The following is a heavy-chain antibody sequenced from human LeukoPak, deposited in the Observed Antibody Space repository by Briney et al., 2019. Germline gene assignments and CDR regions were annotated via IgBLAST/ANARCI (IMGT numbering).Heavy chain of an antibody. J-gene: IGHJ6*02. D-gene: IGHD4-17*01. Sequence: GGSLRLSCSTSGFNFYTYWMSWVRQAPGRGLEWVANIKQDGSDKYYVDSVKGRFTVSRDNAYSSLYLQMNNLRAEDTAVYYCAKTHGDYVYYFFYAMDVWGQGTAVTVSS. V-gene: IGHV3-7*03. CDR2: IKQDGSDK. CDR1: GFNFYTYW. CDR3: AKTHGDYVYYFFYAMDV.